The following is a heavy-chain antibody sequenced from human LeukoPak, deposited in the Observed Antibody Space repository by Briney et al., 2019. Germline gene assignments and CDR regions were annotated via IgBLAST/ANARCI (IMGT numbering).Heavy chain of an antibody. D-gene: IGHD3-10*01. CDR3: ARERFHGSGAPKYDF. Sequence: GGSLRLSCAASGFIFSTYSMIWVRQAPGKGLEWVAYISISGSSIYYADAVKGRFTISRDNAKNSLYLQGKSLRVDDTAVYYCARERFHGSGAPKYDFWGQGTLVTVSS. CDR2: ISISGSSI. V-gene: IGHV3-48*04. CDR1: GFIFSTYS. J-gene: IGHJ4*02.